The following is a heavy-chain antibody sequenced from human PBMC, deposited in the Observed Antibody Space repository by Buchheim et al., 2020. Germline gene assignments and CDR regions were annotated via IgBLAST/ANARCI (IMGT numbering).Heavy chain of an antibody. CDR3: ARVRGDYYDSSGYYLFDY. Sequence: QLQLQESGPGLVKPSETLSLTCTVSGGSISSSSYYWGWIRQPPGKGLEWIGSIYYSGSTYYNPSLKSRVTISVDPSKNQFSLKLSSVTAADTAVYYCARVRGDYYDSSGYYLFDYWGQGTL. D-gene: IGHD3-22*01. CDR1: GGSISSSSYY. J-gene: IGHJ4*02. CDR2: IYYSGST. V-gene: IGHV4-39*07.